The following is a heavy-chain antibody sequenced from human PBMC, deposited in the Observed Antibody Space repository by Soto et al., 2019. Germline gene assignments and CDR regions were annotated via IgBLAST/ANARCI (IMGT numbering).Heavy chain of an antibody. CDR1: GYSISSGYY. Sequence: SETLSLTCAVSGYSISSGYYWGWIRQPPGKGLEWIGSIYHSVSTYYNPSLKSRVNISVDTSKNQFSLKLSSVTAADTAVYYCSCQAAPVWAGAGYYGSGSYLEYYDMDVWCQGTTLTLCS. CDR2: IYHSVST. J-gene: IGHJ6*02. V-gene: IGHV4-38-2*01. CDR3: SCQAAPVWAGAGYYGSGSYLEYYDMDV. D-gene: IGHD3-10*01.